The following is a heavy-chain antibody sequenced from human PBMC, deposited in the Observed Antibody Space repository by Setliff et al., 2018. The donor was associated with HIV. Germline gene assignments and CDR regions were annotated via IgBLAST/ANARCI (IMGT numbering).Heavy chain of an antibody. J-gene: IGHJ3*02. CDR1: GGSISSSY. D-gene: IGHD6-19*01. CDR3: ASGQWLEHAFDI. Sequence: SETLSLTCTVSGGSISSSYWSWIRQPPGKGLEWIGYIYYSGSTYYNPSLKSRVTVSVDTSKDQFSLRLSSVTVADTAVYYCASGQWLEHAFDIWGQGTVVTVSS. CDR2: IYYSGST. V-gene: IGHV4-59*04.